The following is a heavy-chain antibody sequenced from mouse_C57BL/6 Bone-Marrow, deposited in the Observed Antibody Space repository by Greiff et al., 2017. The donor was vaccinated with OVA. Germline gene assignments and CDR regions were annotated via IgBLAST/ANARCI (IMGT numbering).Heavy chain of an antibody. CDR3: ARTMGELHWYFDV. Sequence: QVQLQQSGAELARPGASVKMSCKASGYTFTSYTMHWVKQRPGQGLEWIGYINPSSGYTKYNQKFKDKATLTADKSSSTAYMQLSSLTSEDSAVYYCARTMGELHWYFDVWGTGTTVTVSS. CDR2: INPSSGYT. V-gene: IGHV1-4*01. CDR1: GYTFTSYT. J-gene: IGHJ1*03. D-gene: IGHD1-1*02.